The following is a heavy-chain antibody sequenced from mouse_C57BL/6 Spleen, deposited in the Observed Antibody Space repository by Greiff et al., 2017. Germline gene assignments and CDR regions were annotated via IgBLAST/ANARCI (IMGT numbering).Heavy chain of an antibody. CDR2: IRNKANGYTT. V-gene: IGHV7-3*01. Sequence: EVKVVESGGGLVQPGGSLSLSCAASGFTFTDYYMSWVRQPPGKALEWLGFIRNKANGYTTEYSASVKGRFTISRDNSQSILYLQMNALRAEDSATYYCARYGRLGYFDYWGQGTTLTVSS. CDR1: GFTFTDYY. CDR3: ARYGRLGYFDY. D-gene: IGHD2-4*01. J-gene: IGHJ2*01.